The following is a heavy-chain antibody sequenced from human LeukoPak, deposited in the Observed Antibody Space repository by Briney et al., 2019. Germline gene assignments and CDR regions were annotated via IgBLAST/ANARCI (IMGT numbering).Heavy chain of an antibody. Sequence: SETLSLTCTVSGGSISSYYWSWIRQPPGKGLEWIGYIYYSGSTNYNPSLKSRVTISVDTSKNQFSLRLSSVTAADTAVYYCARDRYSGYDLGHWGQGTLVTVSS. V-gene: IGHV4-59*01. CDR1: GGSISSYY. J-gene: IGHJ5*02. D-gene: IGHD5-12*01. CDR2: IYYSGST. CDR3: ARDRYSGYDLGH.